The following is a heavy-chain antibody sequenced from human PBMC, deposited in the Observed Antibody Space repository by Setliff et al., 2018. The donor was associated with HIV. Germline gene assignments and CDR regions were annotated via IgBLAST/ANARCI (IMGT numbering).Heavy chain of an antibody. J-gene: IGHJ6*03. Sequence: GASVKVSCKASGYSFSNYAINWVRQAPGQGLEWMGWISTNTGTPTYAQGFTGRFVFSLDTSVSTAYLEISSLKAEDTAVYYCAPTISTYMDVWVKGTTVTVS. CDR3: APTISTYMDV. V-gene: IGHV7-4-1*02. CDR2: ISTNTGTP. CDR1: GYSFSNYA. D-gene: IGHD1-20*01.